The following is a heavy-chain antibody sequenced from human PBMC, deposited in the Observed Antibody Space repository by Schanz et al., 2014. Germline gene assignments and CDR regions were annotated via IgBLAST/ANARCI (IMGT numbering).Heavy chain of an antibody. CDR3: ARAGQDYSDSSGYATYYFGN. J-gene: IGHJ4*02. CDR1: GGTFSSFA. Sequence: QVQLVQSGAEVKKPGSSVKVSCKASGGTFSSFAIFWVRQAPGQGLEWMGTIIPFLDITNYAQKFQGRVTITADKSTSTAYMELSNLRSEDTAVYYCARAGQDYSDSSGYATYYFGNWGQGTLVTVSS. CDR2: IIPFLDIT. D-gene: IGHD3-22*01. V-gene: IGHV1-69*04.